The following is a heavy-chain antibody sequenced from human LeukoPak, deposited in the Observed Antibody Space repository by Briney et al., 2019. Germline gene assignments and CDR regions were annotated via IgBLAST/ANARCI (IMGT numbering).Heavy chain of an antibody. Sequence: GGSLRLSCAASGFTFSSYSMNWVRQAPGKGLEWVSSISSSSSYIYYADSVKGRFTISRDNAKNSLYLQMNSLRAEDTAVYYCARDPDYYDSSGYYYGDAFDIWGQGTMVTVSS. V-gene: IGHV3-21*01. CDR2: ISSSSSYI. CDR3: ARDPDYYDSSGYYYGDAFDI. J-gene: IGHJ3*02. CDR1: GFTFSSYS. D-gene: IGHD3-22*01.